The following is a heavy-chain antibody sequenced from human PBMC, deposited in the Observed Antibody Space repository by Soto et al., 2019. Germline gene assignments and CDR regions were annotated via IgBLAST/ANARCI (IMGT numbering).Heavy chain of an antibody. Sequence: ASVKVSCKVSGYTLTELSMHWVRQAPGKGLEWMGGFDPEDGETIYAQKFQGRVTMTEDTSTDTAYMELSSLRSEDTAVYYCATPTYYYDSSGYRAIGLFDYWGQGTLVTVSS. CDR1: GYTLTELS. CDR3: ATPTYYYDSSGYRAIGLFDY. CDR2: FDPEDGET. V-gene: IGHV1-24*01. J-gene: IGHJ4*02. D-gene: IGHD3-22*01.